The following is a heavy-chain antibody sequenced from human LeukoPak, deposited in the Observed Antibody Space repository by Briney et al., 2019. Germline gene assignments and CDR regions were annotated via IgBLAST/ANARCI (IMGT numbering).Heavy chain of an antibody. CDR2: IKQGGSEK. Sequence: GGSLRLSCAASGFTFSSYWMSWVRQAPGKGLEWVANIKQGGSEKYYVDSVKGRLTISRDNAKNSLYLQMNSLRAEDTAVYYCARGGGSGSLYYYYMDVWGKGTTVTISS. CDR1: GFTFSSYW. CDR3: ARGGGSGSLYYYYMDV. J-gene: IGHJ6*03. D-gene: IGHD3-10*01. V-gene: IGHV3-7*04.